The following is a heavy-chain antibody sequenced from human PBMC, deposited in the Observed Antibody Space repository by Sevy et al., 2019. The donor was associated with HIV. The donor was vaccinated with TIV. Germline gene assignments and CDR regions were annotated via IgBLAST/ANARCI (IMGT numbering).Heavy chain of an antibody. CDR3: ARGSSLTDV. V-gene: IGHV3-7*01. CDR1: GFTFSSYW. Sequence: GGSLRLSCAASGFTFSSYWMSWVRQAPGKGLEWVAKIKEDGSEKQCVDSVKSRFTISRDNAKNSLYLQMNSLRAEDTAVYYCARGSSLTDVWGKGTTVTVSS. J-gene: IGHJ6*04. CDR2: IKEDGSEK.